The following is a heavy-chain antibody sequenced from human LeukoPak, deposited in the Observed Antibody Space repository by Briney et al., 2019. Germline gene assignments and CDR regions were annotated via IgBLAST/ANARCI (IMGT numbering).Heavy chain of an antibody. CDR1: GGSISSYY. V-gene: IGHV4-59*08. D-gene: IGHD2-2*01. CDR2: IYYSGST. Sequence: PSETLSLTCTVSGGSISSYYWSWIRQPPGKGLEGVGYIYYSGSTNYNPSLKSRVTISVDTSKNQFSLKLSSVTAADTAVYYCARLCIVVVPAAIGADAFDIWGQGTMVTVSS. CDR3: ARLCIVVVPAAIGADAFDI. J-gene: IGHJ3*02.